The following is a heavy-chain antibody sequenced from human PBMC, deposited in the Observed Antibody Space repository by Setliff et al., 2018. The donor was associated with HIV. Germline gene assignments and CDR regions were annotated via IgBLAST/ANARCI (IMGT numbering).Heavy chain of an antibody. V-gene: IGHV4-39*02. Sequence: PSETLSLTCTVSGGSIRRSSYYWGWIRQPPGKGLEWIGSFSYSESTYYNPSLKSRVTISVDTSKNQFSLKLSSVTAADTAVYYCARDVPWGDYYYYMDVWGKGTTVTVS. CDR1: GGSIRRSSYY. J-gene: IGHJ6*03. D-gene: IGHD3-16*01. CDR3: ARDVPWGDYYYYMDV. CDR2: FSYSEST.